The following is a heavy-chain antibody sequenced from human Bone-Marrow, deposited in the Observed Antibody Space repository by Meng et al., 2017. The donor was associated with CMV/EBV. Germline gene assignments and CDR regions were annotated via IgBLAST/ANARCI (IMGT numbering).Heavy chain of an antibody. J-gene: IGHJ6*02. CDR1: GGSFRGYY. D-gene: IGHD2-15*01. CDR3: ARPRRYCSGGSCSSYYGMDV. Sequence: SETLSLTCAVSGGSFRGYYWSWIRQPPGKGLEWIGEINHSGSTNYNPSLKSRVTISVDTSKNQFSLKLRSVTAADTAVYYGARPRRYCSGGSCSSYYGMDVWGQGTTVTVSS. CDR2: INHSGST. V-gene: IGHV4-34*01.